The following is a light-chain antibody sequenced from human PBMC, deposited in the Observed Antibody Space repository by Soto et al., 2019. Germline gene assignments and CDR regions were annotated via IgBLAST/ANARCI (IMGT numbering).Light chain of an antibody. CDR1: SSDIGYYKY. Sequence: SALTQPPSASGSPGQSVTISCTGTSSDIGYYKYVSWYQQHPGKAPKLIIYEVIKRPSGVTDRFSGSKSGNTASLTVSGLQAEDEADYYCSSYAGSNLGVFGTGTKVTVL. V-gene: IGLV2-8*01. CDR2: EVI. J-gene: IGLJ1*01. CDR3: SSYAGSNLGV.